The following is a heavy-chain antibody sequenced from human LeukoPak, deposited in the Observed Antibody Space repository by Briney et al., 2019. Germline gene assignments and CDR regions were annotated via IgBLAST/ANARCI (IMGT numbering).Heavy chain of an antibody. CDR1: GYTFTSYW. J-gene: IGHJ4*02. Sequence: RGESLKISCKVSGYTFTSYWIAWVRQMPGKGLEWMGIIYPGDSDTRYSPSFQGQVIISADRSISTAFLQWNSLKASDTAMYYCARSYYYDSSGYFEPFDYWGQGTLVTVSS. V-gene: IGHV5-51*01. D-gene: IGHD3-22*01. CDR2: IYPGDSDT. CDR3: ARSYYYDSSGYFEPFDY.